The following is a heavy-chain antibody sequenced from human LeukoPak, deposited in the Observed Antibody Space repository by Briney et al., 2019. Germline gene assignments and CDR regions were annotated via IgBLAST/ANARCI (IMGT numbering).Heavy chain of an antibody. J-gene: IGHJ4*02. CDR1: RFTFSSYT. V-gene: IGHV3-23*01. Sequence: GGSLRLSCAASRFTFSSYTMNWVRQAPGKGLEWVSSISGSSGYIYYADSVKGRFTISRDNSENTLYLQMNSLRAEDTAVYYCTKAIWYSSNLFDYWGQGTLVTVSS. D-gene: IGHD6-13*01. CDR3: TKAIWYSSNLFDY. CDR2: ISGSSGYI.